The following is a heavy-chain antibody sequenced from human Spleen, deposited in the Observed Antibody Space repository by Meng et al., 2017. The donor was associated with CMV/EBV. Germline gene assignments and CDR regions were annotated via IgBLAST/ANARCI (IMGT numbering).Heavy chain of an antibody. Sequence: SQTLSLTCAISGDSVSSNSAAWNWIRQSPSRGLEWLGRTYYRSKWYNDYAVSVKSRITINPDTSKNQFSLQLNSVTPEDTAVYYCARWGYDSSGYYEPDAFDIWGQGTMVTVSS. J-gene: IGHJ3*02. CDR2: TYYRSKWYN. CDR3: ARWGYDSSGYYEPDAFDI. V-gene: IGHV6-1*01. D-gene: IGHD3-22*01. CDR1: GDSVSSNSAA.